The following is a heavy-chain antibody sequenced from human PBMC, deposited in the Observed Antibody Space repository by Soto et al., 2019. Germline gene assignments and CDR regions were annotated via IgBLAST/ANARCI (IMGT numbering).Heavy chain of an antibody. Sequence: QVQLVQSGAEVKKPGSSVKVSGKASGGTFSTYTITWVRQAPGQGLEWMGRIIPIIGIINYAQKFQGRVTISADKFTGTAYMELTGLRSDDTAVYYCAGDPDSHYNDSHASSYPWGQGTLVTVSS. CDR2: IIPIIGII. V-gene: IGHV1-69*08. D-gene: IGHD4-4*01. CDR3: AGDPDSHYNDSHASSYP. J-gene: IGHJ5*02. CDR1: GGTFSTYT.